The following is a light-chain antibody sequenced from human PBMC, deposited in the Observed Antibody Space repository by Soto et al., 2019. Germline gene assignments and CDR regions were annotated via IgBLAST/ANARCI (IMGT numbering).Light chain of an antibody. Sequence: QSALTQPASVSGSPGQSITISCTGTSSDVSWYQQHPGKAPKLMIYEGSKRPSGVSNRFYGSKSGNTASLTISGLQAEDEADYYCCSYAGSSTRVFGGGTKLTVL. J-gene: IGLJ3*02. CDR2: EGS. CDR3: CSYAGSSTRV. CDR1: SSDV. V-gene: IGLV2-23*01.